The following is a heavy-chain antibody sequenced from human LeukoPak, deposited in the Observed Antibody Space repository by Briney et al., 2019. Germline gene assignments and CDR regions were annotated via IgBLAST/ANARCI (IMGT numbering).Heavy chain of an antibody. Sequence: ASVKVSCKASGYDFTTCDITWVRQVTGQGLEWMGWMNPNSGNTNYAQKFRGRLTLTRSTSISTTYMELGSMRLEDTAVYYCARGGTYSRAWGEGTLVTVSS. D-gene: IGHD2-15*01. J-gene: IGHJ5*02. V-gene: IGHV1-8*01. CDR2: MNPNSGNT. CDR3: ARGGTYSRA. CDR1: GYDFTTCD.